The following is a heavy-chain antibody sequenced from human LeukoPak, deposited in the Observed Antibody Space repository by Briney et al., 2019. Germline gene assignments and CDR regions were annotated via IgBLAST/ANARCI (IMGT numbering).Heavy chain of an antibody. J-gene: IGHJ5*02. CDR1: NGSLNTYY. D-gene: IGHD2-2*01. CDR3: ARGRYQLSP. Sequence: SETQSLTCSVSNGSLNTYYCGWIRQPPGKGLQWNGYISYNETANYNPSLTSRVTISVDTSKNQFSLQLSSVTAADTAVYYCARGRYQLSPWGQGTLVAVSS. CDR2: ISYNETA. V-gene: IGHV4-59*01.